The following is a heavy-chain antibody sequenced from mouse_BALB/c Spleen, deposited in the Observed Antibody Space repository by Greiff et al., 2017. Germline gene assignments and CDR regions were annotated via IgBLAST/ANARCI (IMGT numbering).Heavy chain of an antibody. V-gene: IGHV14-4*02. CDR2: IDPENGDT. CDR3: NAGGWLYRGFAY. CDR1: GFNIKDYY. D-gene: IGHD2-3*01. Sequence: VQLQQSGAELVRSGASVKLSCTASGFNIKDYYMHWVKQRPEQGLEWIGWIDPENGDTEYAPKFQGKATMTADTSSNTAYLQLSSLTSEDTAVYYCNAGGWLYRGFAYWGQGTLVTVSA. J-gene: IGHJ3*01.